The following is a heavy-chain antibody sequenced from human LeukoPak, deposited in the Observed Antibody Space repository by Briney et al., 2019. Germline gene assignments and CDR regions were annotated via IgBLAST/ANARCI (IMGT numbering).Heavy chain of an antibody. J-gene: IGHJ4*02. CDR2: ISYDGSNE. Sequence: GGSLRLSCAASGFTFSTYAVHWVRQAPGKGLEWVAVISYDGSNEYYADSVKGRFTTSRDNSKNTLYLQMNSLRAEDTAVYYCARCSRWLQLGNDYWGQGTLVTVSS. D-gene: IGHD5-24*01. CDR3: ARCSRWLQLGNDY. CDR1: GFTFSTYA. V-gene: IGHV3-30*01.